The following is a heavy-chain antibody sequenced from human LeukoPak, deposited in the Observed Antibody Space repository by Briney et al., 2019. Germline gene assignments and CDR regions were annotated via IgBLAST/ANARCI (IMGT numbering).Heavy chain of an antibody. CDR2: IYHNGNT. Sequence: SETLSLTCTVSGGSISSYYWSWIRQPPGKGLEWIGSIYHNGNTYYNSFLESRVTLSVATSKNKFSLNLTSVTAADTAMYYCARVTFPGRGFDPWGQGTLVTVSS. D-gene: IGHD1-26*01. V-gene: IGHV4-59*12. CDR1: GGSISSYY. CDR3: ARVTFPGRGFDP. J-gene: IGHJ5*02.